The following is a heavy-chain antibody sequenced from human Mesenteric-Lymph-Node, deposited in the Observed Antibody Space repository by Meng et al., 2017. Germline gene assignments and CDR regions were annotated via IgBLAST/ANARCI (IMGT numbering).Heavy chain of an antibody. Sequence: SETLSLTCAVYGGSFSGYYWSWIRQPPGKGLGWSGEIKHRGSTNYNPSLKSRVTISVDTSKNQFSLKLSSVTAADTTGDDCARGIPSRWATTVRGPSPKNWFDPWGQGTLVTVSS. J-gene: IGHJ5*02. CDR1: GGSFSGYY. CDR2: IKHRGST. D-gene: IGHD3-10*01. CDR3: ARGIPSRWATTVRGPSPKNWFDP. V-gene: IGHV4-34*01.